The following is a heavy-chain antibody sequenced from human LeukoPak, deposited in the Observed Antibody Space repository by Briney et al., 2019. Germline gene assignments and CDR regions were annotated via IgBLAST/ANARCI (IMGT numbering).Heavy chain of an antibody. J-gene: IGHJ6*04. CDR3: ARESSPPAYGMDV. Sequence: GGSLEISCKGSGSPFTNYWIGWARQLHGKGREWVPIIFPGDSNTRYSPSFQGQVTISADKSISTAYLEWSSLKASDSAMYYCARESSPPAYGMDVWGKGTTVTVS. D-gene: IGHD6-13*01. CDR2: IFPGDSNT. CDR1: GSPFTNYW. V-gene: IGHV5-51*01.